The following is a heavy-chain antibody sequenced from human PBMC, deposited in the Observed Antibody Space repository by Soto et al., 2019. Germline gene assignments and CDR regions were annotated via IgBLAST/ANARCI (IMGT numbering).Heavy chain of an antibody. CDR3: AKRVVPTAGDYYYYGMDV. Sequence: LRLSCAASGFTFSSYAMSWVRQAPGKGLEWVSGISGSGGSTYYADSVKGRFTISRDNSKNTLYLQMNSLRAEDTAVYYCAKRVVPTAGDYYYYGMDVWGQGTTVTVSS. CDR2: ISGSGGST. CDR1: GFTFSSYA. D-gene: IGHD2-2*01. V-gene: IGHV3-23*01. J-gene: IGHJ6*02.